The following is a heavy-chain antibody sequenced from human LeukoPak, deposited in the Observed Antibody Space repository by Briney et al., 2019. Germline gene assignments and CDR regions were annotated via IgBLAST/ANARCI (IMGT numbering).Heavy chain of an antibody. V-gene: IGHV3-7*01. Sequence: GGSLRLSCAASGFTFRRFWMSWVRQAPGKGLEWVANIKQDGSEQYYVDSVKGRFTISRDNAKNSLYLQMNSLRAEDTAVYYCARDTEMLYYDANGYHAWGQGTMVTVSS. CDR2: IKQDGSEQ. J-gene: IGHJ3*01. CDR3: ARDTEMLYYDANGYHA. D-gene: IGHD3-22*01. CDR1: GFTFRRFW.